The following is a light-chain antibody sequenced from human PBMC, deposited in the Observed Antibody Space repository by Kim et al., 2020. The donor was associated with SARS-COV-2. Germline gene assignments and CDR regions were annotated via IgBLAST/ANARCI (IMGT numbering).Light chain of an antibody. CDR3: QQYNDWPLLS. CDR2: GAS. V-gene: IGKV3-15*01. Sequence: IVMTQSPATLSVSPGERVTLFCRASQSVRNNLAWYQQRPGQAPRLLLYGASTRATDIPARFSGSGSGTEFTLTIRSLQSEDLAVYYCQQYNDWPLLSFGGGTKVDIK. CDR1: QSVRNN. J-gene: IGKJ4*01.